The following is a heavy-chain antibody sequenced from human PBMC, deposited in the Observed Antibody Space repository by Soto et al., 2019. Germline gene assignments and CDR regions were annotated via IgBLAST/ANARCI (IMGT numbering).Heavy chain of an antibody. J-gene: IGHJ4*02. CDR1: VFYFENYG. D-gene: IGHD5-18*01. CDR2: IWFNGSER. Sequence: QVQLVECGGSVVQPGRSLRLSYAASVFYFENYGMHWVSQAPDKGMEWVAAIWFNGSERKYGDSVKGRFTISRDNSKNTVFLQMSCLSAEDTAVYYCERGNGYTYGPFDNWGQGTLVTVSS. CDR3: ERGNGYTYGPFDN. V-gene: IGHV3-33*01.